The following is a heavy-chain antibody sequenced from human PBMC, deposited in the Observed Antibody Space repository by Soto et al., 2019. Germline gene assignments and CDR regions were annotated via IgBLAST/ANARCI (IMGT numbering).Heavy chain of an antibody. Sequence: EVQLVESGGGLVKPGGSRRLSCAASGFTISEAWVNWVRQAPGMGLEWVGRIKSIPDGGTTDFAAPVKARFAISRDDSKNIVYLHINSLNTEDTAVYYCSTDSHFSSVFVRHDYWGHGTLVIVSS. D-gene: IGHD3-10*01. CDR2: IKSIPDGGTT. V-gene: IGHV3-15*07. CDR1: GFTISEAW. J-gene: IGHJ4*01. CDR3: STDSHFSSVFVRHDY.